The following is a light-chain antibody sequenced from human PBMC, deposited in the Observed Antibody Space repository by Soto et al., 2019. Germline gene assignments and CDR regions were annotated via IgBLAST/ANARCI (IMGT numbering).Light chain of an antibody. CDR2: EVS. CDR3: ASYASDVTYV. Sequence: QSVLTQPASVSGSPGQSITISCTGTSSDVGGYNYVSWYQQHPGKAPKLMIYEVSNRPSGVSNRFSGSKSGNTASLTISGLQAEGEADYYCASYASDVTYVFGSGTKVTVL. J-gene: IGLJ1*01. V-gene: IGLV2-14*01. CDR1: SSDVGGYNY.